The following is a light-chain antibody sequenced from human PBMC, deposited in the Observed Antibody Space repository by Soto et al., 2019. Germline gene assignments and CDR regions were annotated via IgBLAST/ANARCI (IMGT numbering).Light chain of an antibody. CDR3: QVYHSAPFT. CDR1: QDISDH. J-gene: IGKJ3*01. CDR2: AAS. V-gene: IGKV1-27*01. Sequence: DIQMTQSPSSLSASVGDRVIINCRASQDISDHLAWYQQTPGEVPRLLISAASTLQSGVPSRFRGSGSGTDFTLTISSLQPEDVASYYCQVYHSAPFTCGPGTNVHIE.